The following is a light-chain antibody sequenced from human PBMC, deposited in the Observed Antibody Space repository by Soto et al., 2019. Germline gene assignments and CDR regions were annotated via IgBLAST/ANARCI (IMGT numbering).Light chain of an antibody. CDR2: EVS. CDR3: SSYSSSSTLWV. V-gene: IGLV2-14*01. CDR1: SSDVGDYDY. J-gene: IGLJ1*01. Sequence: QSVLTQPASVSGSPGQSITISCTGTSSDVGDYDYVSWYQHHPGKAPKLMISEVSNRPSGVSTRFSGSKSGNRASLTIAGLQAEDEADYYCSSYSSSSTLWVFGTGTKVPV.